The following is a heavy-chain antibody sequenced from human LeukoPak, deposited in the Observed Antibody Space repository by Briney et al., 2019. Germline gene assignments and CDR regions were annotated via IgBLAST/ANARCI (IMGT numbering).Heavy chain of an antibody. CDR3: AKLGVSSSSPTGAR. J-gene: IGHJ4*02. Sequence: GGSLRLSCAASGFTFSSYAMSWVRQAPGKGLEWVSAISGSGGSTYYADSVKGRFTISRDNSKNTLYLQMNSLRAEDTAVYYCAKLGVSSSSPTGARWGQGTLVTVSS. V-gene: IGHV3-23*01. CDR1: GFTFSSYA. CDR2: ISGSGGST. D-gene: IGHD6-13*01.